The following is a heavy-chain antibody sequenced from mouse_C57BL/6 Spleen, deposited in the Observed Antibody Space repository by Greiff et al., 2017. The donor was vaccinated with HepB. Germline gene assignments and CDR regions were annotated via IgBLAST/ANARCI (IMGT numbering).Heavy chain of an antibody. V-gene: IGHV14-4*01. J-gene: IGHJ4*01. CDR3: TTPTVVAPSAMDY. D-gene: IGHD1-1*01. CDR1: GFNIKDDY. Sequence: EVQLQQSGAELVRPGASVKLSCTASGFNIKDDYMHWVKQRPEQGLEWIGWIDPENGDTEYASKFQGKATITADTSSNTAYLQLSSLTSEDTAVYYATTPTVVAPSAMDYWGQGTSVTVSS. CDR2: IDPENGDT.